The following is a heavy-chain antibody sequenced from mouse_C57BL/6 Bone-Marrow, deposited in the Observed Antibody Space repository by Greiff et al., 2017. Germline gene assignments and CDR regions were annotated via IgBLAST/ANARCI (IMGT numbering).Heavy chain of an antibody. CDR1: GYTFTSYW. Sequence: QVQLQQPGAELVRPGSSVKLSCKASGYTFTSYWMHWVKQRPIQGLEWIGNIDPSDSDTHYNQKFKDKATLTVDKSSSTAYMQLSSLTSEATAVYYCSRSPANCIDYWGQGTSVTVSS. V-gene: IGHV1-52*01. J-gene: IGHJ4*01. CDR3: SRSPANCIDY. CDR2: IDPSDSDT. D-gene: IGHD4-1*01.